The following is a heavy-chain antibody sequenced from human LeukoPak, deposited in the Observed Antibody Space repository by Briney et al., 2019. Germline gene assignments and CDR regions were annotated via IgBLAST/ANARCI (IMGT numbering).Heavy chain of an antibody. V-gene: IGHV3-48*03. D-gene: IGHD1-26*01. CDR3: ARDGGSYIDFADY. Sequence: GGSLRLSCAASGFTFSSYEMNWVRQAPGKGLEWVSYISSSGSTIYYADSVKGRFTISRDNAKNSVYLQMNSLGAEDTAVYYCARDGGSYIDFADYWGQGTLVTVSS. J-gene: IGHJ4*02. CDR2: ISSSGSTI. CDR1: GFTFSSYE.